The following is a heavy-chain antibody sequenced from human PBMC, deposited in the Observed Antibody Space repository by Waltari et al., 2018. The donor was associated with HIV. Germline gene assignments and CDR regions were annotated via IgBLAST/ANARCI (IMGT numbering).Heavy chain of an antibody. Sequence: QVQLVQSGAEVKKPGATVKVSCKASTHIFTNNGVSWVGQAPGQGPEWMGWISVYNGNTNYAQNLQGRVTMATDTSTNTVYMELRNLRSNDTALYYCARDRSPYYYDSSGYLDAFDIWGQGTMVTVSS. CDR2: ISVYNGNT. D-gene: IGHD3-22*01. J-gene: IGHJ3*02. V-gene: IGHV1-18*01. CDR1: THIFTNNG. CDR3: ARDRSPYYYDSSGYLDAFDI.